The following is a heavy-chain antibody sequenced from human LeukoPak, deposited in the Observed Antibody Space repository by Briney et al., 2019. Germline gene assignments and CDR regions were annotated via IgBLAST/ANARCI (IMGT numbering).Heavy chain of an antibody. J-gene: IGHJ4*02. CDR3: AREGVGYYDL. Sequence: GGSLRLSCAASGFTFSRNWMHWVRQAPGKGPVWVSRINRDGSSTNYADSVKGRFTISRDNAKNTLYLQMNSLRAEDTAVYYCAREGVGYYDLWGQGTLVTVSS. V-gene: IGHV3-74*01. D-gene: IGHD3-22*01. CDR2: INRDGSST. CDR1: GFTFSRNW.